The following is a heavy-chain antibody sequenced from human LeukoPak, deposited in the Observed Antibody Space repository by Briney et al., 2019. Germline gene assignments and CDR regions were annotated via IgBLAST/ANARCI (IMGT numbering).Heavy chain of an antibody. CDR3: ARGRRLGYCSSTSCHTTGMP. CDR1: GGSFSGYY. CDR2: INHSGST. D-gene: IGHD2-2*02. V-gene: IGHV4-34*01. J-gene: IGHJ5*02. Sequence: SETLSLTCAVYGGSFSGYYWSWIRQPPGKGLDWIGEINHSGSTNYNPSLKSRVTISVDTSKNQFSLKLSSVTAADTAVYYCARGRRLGYCSSTSCHTTGMPWGQGTLVTVSS.